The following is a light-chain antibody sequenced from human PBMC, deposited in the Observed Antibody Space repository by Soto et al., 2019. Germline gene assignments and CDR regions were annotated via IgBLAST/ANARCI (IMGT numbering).Light chain of an antibody. CDR1: QSISSY. Sequence: DIQMTQSPSSLSASVGDRVTITCRASQSISSYLNWYQQKPGKAPNLLIYAASSLQSGVPSRFSGSGSGTDFTLTVSSLQPADFATYYCQQSYSAPSTFGQGTKVEI. J-gene: IGKJ1*01. CDR3: QQSYSAPST. CDR2: AAS. V-gene: IGKV1-39*01.